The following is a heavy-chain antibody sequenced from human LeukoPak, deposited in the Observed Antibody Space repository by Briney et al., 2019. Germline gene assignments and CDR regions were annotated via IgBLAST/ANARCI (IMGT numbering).Heavy chain of an antibody. J-gene: IGHJ4*02. CDR2: IYYSGST. D-gene: IGHD2-2*01. Sequence: SSETLSLTCSVSGGSISSGGYDWSWIRQHPGKGLEWIGYIYYSGSTYYNPSLKSRVTISVDTSKNQFSLKLSSVTAADTAVYYCARGEGQLLPFDYWGQGTLVTVSS. CDR1: GGSISSGGYD. CDR3: ARGEGQLLPFDY. V-gene: IGHV4-31*03.